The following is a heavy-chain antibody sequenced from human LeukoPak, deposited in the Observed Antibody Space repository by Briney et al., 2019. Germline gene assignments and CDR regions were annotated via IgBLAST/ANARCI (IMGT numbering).Heavy chain of an antibody. D-gene: IGHD4-17*01. CDR1: GGTFSSYA. CDR2: IIPIFVSA. V-gene: IGHV1-69*05. Sequence: SVKVSCKASGGTFSSYAISWVRQAPGQGLEWMGRIIPIFVSANYAQKFQGRDTITTDESTSTAYMELSSLMSENTTVYYCARDRGSDYQKNWFDPWGQGTLVTVSS. J-gene: IGHJ5*02. CDR3: ARDRGSDYQKNWFDP.